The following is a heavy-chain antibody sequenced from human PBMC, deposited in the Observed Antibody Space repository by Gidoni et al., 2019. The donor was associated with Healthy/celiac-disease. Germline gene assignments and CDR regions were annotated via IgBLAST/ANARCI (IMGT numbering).Heavy chain of an antibody. CDR1: GYSFTSYW. CDR2: IYPGDSDT. D-gene: IGHD3-22*01. J-gene: IGHJ4*02. V-gene: IGHV5-51*01. Sequence: ELQLLQSGAEGKKPGESLKISCKGSGYSFTSYWIGWVRQMPGKGLEWMGIIYPGDSDTRYSTSFKGQVTISADKSISTAYLQWSSLKASDTAMYYCARGGYYDSSGFDYWGQGTLVTVSS. CDR3: ARGGYYDSSGFDY.